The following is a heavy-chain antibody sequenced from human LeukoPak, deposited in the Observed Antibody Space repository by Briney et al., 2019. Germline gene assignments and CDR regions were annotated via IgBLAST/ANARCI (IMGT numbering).Heavy chain of an antibody. J-gene: IGHJ4*02. V-gene: IGHV1-69*04. CDR3: ARDGGATIFDY. CDR1: GGTFSSYA. Sequence: EASVKVSCKASGGTFSSYAISWVRQAPGQGLEWMGRIIPILGIANYAQKFQGRVTITADKSTSTAYMELSSLRSEDTAVYYCARDGGATIFDYWGQGTLVTVSS. D-gene: IGHD2-15*01. CDR2: IIPILGIA.